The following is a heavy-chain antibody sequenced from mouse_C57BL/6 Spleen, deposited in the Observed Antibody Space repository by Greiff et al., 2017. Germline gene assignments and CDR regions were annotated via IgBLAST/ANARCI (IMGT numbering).Heavy chain of an antibody. J-gene: IGHJ2*01. D-gene: IGHD3-2*02. CDR2: IYPGDGDT. Sequence: VQGVESGPELVKPGASVKISCKASGYAFSSSWMNWVKQRPGKGLEWIGRIYPGDGDTNYNGKFKGKATLTADKSSSTAYMQLSSLTSEDSAVYFCARSGDAYYFDYWGQGTTLTVSS. CDR3: ARSGDAYYFDY. CDR1: GYAFSSSW. V-gene: IGHV1-82*01.